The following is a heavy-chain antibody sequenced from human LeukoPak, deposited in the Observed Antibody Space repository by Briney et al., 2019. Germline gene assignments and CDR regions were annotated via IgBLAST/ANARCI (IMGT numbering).Heavy chain of an antibody. J-gene: IGHJ4*02. Sequence: GGSLRLSCAASGFTFSSYAMSWVRQAPGKGLEWVSAISGSGGSTYYADSVKGRFTISRDNSKNTLYLQMNSLKTEDTAVYYCTTRHYFGSGTYDFWGQGTLVTVSS. D-gene: IGHD3-10*01. V-gene: IGHV3-23*01. CDR1: GFTFSSYA. CDR3: TTRHYFGSGTYDF. CDR2: ISGSGGST.